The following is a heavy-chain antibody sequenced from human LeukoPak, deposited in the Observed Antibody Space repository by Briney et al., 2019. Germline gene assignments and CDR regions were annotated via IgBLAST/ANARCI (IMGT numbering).Heavy chain of an antibody. J-gene: IGHJ5*02. Sequence: GASVTVSCKASGYTFTGYYMHWVRQAPGQGLEWMGWINPNSGGTNYAQKFQGRVTMTRDTSISTAYMELSRLRSDDTAVYYCARVHYDPNLNWFDPWGQGTLVTVSS. CDR3: ARVHYDPNLNWFDP. D-gene: IGHD3-22*01. CDR2: INPNSGGT. V-gene: IGHV1-2*02. CDR1: GYTFTGYY.